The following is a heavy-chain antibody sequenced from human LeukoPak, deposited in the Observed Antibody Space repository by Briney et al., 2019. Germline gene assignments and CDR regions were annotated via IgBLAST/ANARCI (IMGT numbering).Heavy chain of an antibody. Sequence: ASGKVSCKASGYTFTGYYMHWVRQAPGQGLEWMGWINPNSGGTNYAQKFQGRVTMTRDTSISTAYMELSRLRSDDTAVYYCARGDTAMVKLSDWFDPWGQGTLVTVSA. CDR2: INPNSGGT. CDR1: GYTFTGYY. V-gene: IGHV1-2*02. CDR3: ARGDTAMVKLSDWFDP. J-gene: IGHJ5*02. D-gene: IGHD5-18*01.